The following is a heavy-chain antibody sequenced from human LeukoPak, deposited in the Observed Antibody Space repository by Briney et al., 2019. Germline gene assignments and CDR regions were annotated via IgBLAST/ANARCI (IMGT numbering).Heavy chain of an antibody. Sequence: NTSETLSLTCTVSGGSISSYYWSWIRQPPGKGLEWIGYIYYSGSTNYNPSLKNRVTISVDTSKNQFSLKLSSVTAADTAVYYCARDSFPYGSGSYYNPLGYWGQGTLVTVSS. CDR2: IYYSGST. V-gene: IGHV4-59*01. CDR1: GGSISSYY. CDR3: ARDSFPYGSGSYYNPLGY. D-gene: IGHD3-10*01. J-gene: IGHJ4*02.